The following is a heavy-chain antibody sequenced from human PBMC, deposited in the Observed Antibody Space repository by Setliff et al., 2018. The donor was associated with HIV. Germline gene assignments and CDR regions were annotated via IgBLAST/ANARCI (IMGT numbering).Heavy chain of an antibody. V-gene: IGHV4-39*07. D-gene: IGHD3-22*01. CDR3: ATRVYYYDSNKVLREEGFDP. CDR1: GGSASNSRYY. Sequence: SETLSLTCTVSGGSASNSRYYWAWIRQPPGKGLEYIGSIHYNEKTYYNPSLKSRVTISIDTSKNQFSLKLSSVTAADTAVYYCATRVYYYDSNKVLREEGFDPWGQGTLVTVSS. CDR2: IHYNEKT. J-gene: IGHJ5*02.